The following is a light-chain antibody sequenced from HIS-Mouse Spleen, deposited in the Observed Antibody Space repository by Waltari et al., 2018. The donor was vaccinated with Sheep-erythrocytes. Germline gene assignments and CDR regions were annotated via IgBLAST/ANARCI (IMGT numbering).Light chain of an antibody. J-gene: IGLJ1*01. CDR2: DVS. CDR3: CSYAGSYNHV. CDR1: SSDVRGYNY. Sequence: QSALTQPRSVSGSPGQSVTISCTGTSSDVRGYNYFPWYQQHPGKAPKLMIYDVSKRPSGVPDRFSGSKSGNTASLTISGLQAEDEADYYCCSYAGSYNHVFATGTKVTVL. V-gene: IGLV2-11*01.